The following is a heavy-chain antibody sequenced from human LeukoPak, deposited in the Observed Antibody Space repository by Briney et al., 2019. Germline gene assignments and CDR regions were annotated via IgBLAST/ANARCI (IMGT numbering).Heavy chain of an antibody. D-gene: IGHD3-9*01. V-gene: IGHV3-49*04. CDR3: TRSDYDILTGDNWSDP. Sequence: GGSLRLSCTASGFTFGDYAMSWVRQAPGKGLEWVGFIRSKAYGGTTEYAASVKGRFTISRDDSKSIAYLQMNSLKTEDTAVYYCTRSDYDILTGDNWSDPWGQGTLVTVSS. CDR1: GFTFGDYA. J-gene: IGHJ5*02. CDR2: IRSKAYGGTT.